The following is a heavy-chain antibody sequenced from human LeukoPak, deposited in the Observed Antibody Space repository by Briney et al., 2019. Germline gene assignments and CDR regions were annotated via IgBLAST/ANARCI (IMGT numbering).Heavy chain of an antibody. D-gene: IGHD3-9*01. V-gene: IGHV3-30-3*01. CDR3: ARALRYFDWLYGGNPTLGY. CDR2: ISYDGSNK. J-gene: IGHJ4*02. Sequence: PGGSLRLSCAASGFTFSSYAMHWVRQAPGKGLEWVAVISYDGSNKYYADSVKGRFTISRDNSKNTLYLQMNSLRAEDTAVYYCARALRYFDWLYGGNPTLGYWGQGTLVTVSS. CDR1: GFTFSSYA.